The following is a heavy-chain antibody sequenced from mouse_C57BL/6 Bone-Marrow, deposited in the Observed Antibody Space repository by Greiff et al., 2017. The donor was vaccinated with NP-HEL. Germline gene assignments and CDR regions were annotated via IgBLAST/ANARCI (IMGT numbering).Heavy chain of an antibody. CDR3: ARECIYYDYASFAY. V-gene: IGHV1-81*01. CDR2: IYHRSDST. CDR1: GYTFTSYG. Sequence: VKLMESGAGLVRPGASVKLSCTASGYTFTSYGISWVKQRTGQGLEWIGVIYHRSDSTYYKEKFKGKATLTADKSSITAYMELRSVTSEDSAVYFCARECIYYDYASFAYWGQGTLVTVSA. D-gene: IGHD2-4*01. J-gene: IGHJ3*01.